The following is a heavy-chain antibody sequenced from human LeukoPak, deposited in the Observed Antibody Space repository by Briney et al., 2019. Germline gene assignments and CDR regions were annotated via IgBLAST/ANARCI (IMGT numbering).Heavy chain of an antibody. CDR3: ARSFYDILIGYYQYFDY. CDR1: GLSVRSNY. J-gene: IGHJ4*02. CDR2: IYRDGSP. D-gene: IGHD3-9*01. Sequence: GGSLRLSCVASGLSVRSNYMSWVRQAPGKGLEWVSVIYRDGSPYYAESVKGRFTISRDNSKNTLYIQMNSLRAEDTAVYYCARSFYDILIGYYQYFDYWGQGTLVTVSS. V-gene: IGHV3-66*01.